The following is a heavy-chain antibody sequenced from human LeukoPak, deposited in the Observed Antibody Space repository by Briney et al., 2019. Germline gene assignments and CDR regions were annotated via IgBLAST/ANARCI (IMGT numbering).Heavy chain of an antibody. V-gene: IGHV4-59*08. D-gene: IGHD3-22*01. J-gene: IGHJ4*02. CDR3: ARHNEDSSGSWWFDY. Sequence: PSETLSLTCTVSGGSIRGYYWTLIRQPPGKGLEWIGHLFYSGNTNYNSSLKSRVTISVDTSKNQFSLKLTSVTAADTAVYDCARHNEDSSGSWWFDYWGQGTLVTVSS. CDR2: LFYSGNT. CDR1: GGSIRGYY.